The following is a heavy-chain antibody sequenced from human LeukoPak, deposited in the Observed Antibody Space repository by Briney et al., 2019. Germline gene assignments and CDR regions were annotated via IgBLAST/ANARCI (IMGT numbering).Heavy chain of an antibody. D-gene: IGHD3-3*01. CDR1: GFTFSSYA. V-gene: IGHV3-30*04. J-gene: IGHJ3*02. CDR2: ISYDGSNK. CDR3: ARGEDRLGVLDAFDI. Sequence: GGSLRLSCAASGFTFSSYAMHWVRQAPGKGLEWVAVISYDGSNKYYADSVKGRFTISRDNSKNTLYLQMNSLRAEDTAVYYCARGEDRLGVLDAFDIWGQGTMVTVSS.